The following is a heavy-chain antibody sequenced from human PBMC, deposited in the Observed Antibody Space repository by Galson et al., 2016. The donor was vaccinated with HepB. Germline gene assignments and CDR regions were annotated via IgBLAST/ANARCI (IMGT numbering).Heavy chain of an antibody. D-gene: IGHD2-21*01. CDR3: ARGHLRVAIKYFDY. V-gene: IGHV3-30*04. CDR2: ISSDGNNK. CDR1: GFTFSSYA. Sequence: SLRLSCAASGFTFSSYAIHWVRQAPGEALEWVAVISSDGNNKYYADSVEGRFTISRDNSKNTLSLQMNGLRSDDTAMYYCARGHLRVAIKYFDYWGQGTLVTVSS. J-gene: IGHJ4*02.